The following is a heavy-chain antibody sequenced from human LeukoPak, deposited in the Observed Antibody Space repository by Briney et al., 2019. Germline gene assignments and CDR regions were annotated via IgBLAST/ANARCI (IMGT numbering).Heavy chain of an antibody. CDR1: GGSISSYY. Sequence: SETLSLTCTVSGGSISSYYWSWIRQPPGKGLEWIGYIYYSGSTNYNPSLKSRVTISVDTSKNQFSLKLSSVTAADTAVYYCARGRILTGYYRVVGVFDPWGQGTLVTVSS. CDR3: ARGRILTGYYRVVGVFDP. D-gene: IGHD3-9*01. CDR2: IYYSGST. V-gene: IGHV4-59*01. J-gene: IGHJ5*02.